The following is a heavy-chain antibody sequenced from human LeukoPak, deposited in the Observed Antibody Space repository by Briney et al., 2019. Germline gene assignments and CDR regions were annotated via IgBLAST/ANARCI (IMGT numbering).Heavy chain of an antibody. V-gene: IGHV4-31*03. CDR2: IYYTGST. D-gene: IGHD2-2*01. J-gene: IGHJ4*02. Sequence: SETLSLTCTVSGGSITGYYWSWIRQHPGRGLEWIGYIYYTGSTYYNPSLRSRVTISVDRSQNQFSLKLSSVTAADTAVYYCARDLGHCSVTSCNYFFDFWGQGTLVTVSS. CDR1: GGSITGYY. CDR3: ARDLGHCSVTSCNYFFDF.